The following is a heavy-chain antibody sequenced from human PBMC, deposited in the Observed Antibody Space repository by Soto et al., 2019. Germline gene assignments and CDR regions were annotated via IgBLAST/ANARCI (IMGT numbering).Heavy chain of an antibody. CDR1: GYTFSSYD. CDR2: MNPKSGNT. Sequence: QVQLVQSGAEVKKPGASVKVSCKASGYTFSSYDINWVRQATGQGLEWMGWMNPKSGNTGYAQKFQGRVTMTRDTSISTAYMEVSSLRSEDTAMYYCAGAYGHLDVWGQSTTVTVSS. V-gene: IGHV1-8*01. CDR3: AGAYGHLDV. D-gene: IGHD3-10*01. J-gene: IGHJ6*02.